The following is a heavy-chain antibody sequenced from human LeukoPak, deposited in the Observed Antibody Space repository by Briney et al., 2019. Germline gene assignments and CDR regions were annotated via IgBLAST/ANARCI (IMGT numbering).Heavy chain of an antibody. Sequence: GGSLRLSCAASGFSFSDYEMNWVRQAPGKGLEWVSYISSSGSTIYYADSVKGRFTISRDNAKNSLYLQMNSLRAEDTAVYYCAKEGSTVTTPFDYWGQGTLVTVSS. CDR3: AKEGSTVTTPFDY. D-gene: IGHD4-17*01. V-gene: IGHV3-48*03. CDR2: ISSSGSTI. CDR1: GFSFSDYE. J-gene: IGHJ4*02.